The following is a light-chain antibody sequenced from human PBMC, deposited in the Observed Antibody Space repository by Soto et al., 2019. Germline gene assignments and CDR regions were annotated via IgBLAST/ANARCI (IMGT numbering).Light chain of an antibody. CDR2: DAS. V-gene: IGKV3-11*01. CDR3: QQRSNWPPT. Sequence: EMVLTQYPATLSLSPGERATLSCRASQSVSSYLAWYQQKPGQAPRLLIYDASNRATGIPARFSGSGSGTDFTLTISSLEPEDFAVYYCQQRSNWPPTFGQGTKVDIK. J-gene: IGKJ1*01. CDR1: QSVSSY.